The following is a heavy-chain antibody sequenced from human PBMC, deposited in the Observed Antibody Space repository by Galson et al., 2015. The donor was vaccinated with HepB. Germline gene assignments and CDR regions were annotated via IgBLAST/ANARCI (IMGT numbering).Heavy chain of an antibody. CDR3: ARVADADYGDHSHFDY. Sequence: SLRLSCAASGFTFSDYYMSWIRPAPGQGLEWVSYISSSRTYTNYADSVQGRFTISRDNAKKSLYLQINSLRAEDTAVYYCARVADADYGDHSHFDYWGQGTLVTVSS. J-gene: IGHJ4*02. CDR1: GFTFSDYY. V-gene: IGHV3-11*06. CDR2: ISSSRTYT. D-gene: IGHD4-17*01.